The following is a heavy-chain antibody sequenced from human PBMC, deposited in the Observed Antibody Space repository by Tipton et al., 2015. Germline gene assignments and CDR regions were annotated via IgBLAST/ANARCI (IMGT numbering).Heavy chain of an antibody. CDR1: GGSISSGKYY. J-gene: IGHJ4*02. Sequence: TLSLTCTVSGGSISSGKYYWSWIRQHPGKGLEWIGYIYYSGNTYYNPSLKSRVTISVDTSKSQFSLKLTSVTAADTAVYYCARVKVATMLYYCDYWGQGTLVTVSS. CDR2: IYYSGNT. V-gene: IGHV4-31*03. CDR3: ARVKVATMLYYCDY. D-gene: IGHD5-12*01.